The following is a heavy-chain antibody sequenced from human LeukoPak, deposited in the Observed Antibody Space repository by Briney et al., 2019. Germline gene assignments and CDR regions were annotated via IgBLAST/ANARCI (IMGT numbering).Heavy chain of an antibody. J-gene: IGHJ5*02. V-gene: IGHV3-23*01. CDR2: ISGSGGST. Sequence: GGSLRLSCAASGFTFSSYAMSWVRQAPGKGLEWVSAISGSGGSTYYADSVKGRFTISRDNSKNTLYLQMNSLRAEDTAVYYCAKVMRAGYNWNDHNWFDPWGQGTLVTVSS. D-gene: IGHD1-1*01. CDR1: GFTFSSYA. CDR3: AKVMRAGYNWNDHNWFDP.